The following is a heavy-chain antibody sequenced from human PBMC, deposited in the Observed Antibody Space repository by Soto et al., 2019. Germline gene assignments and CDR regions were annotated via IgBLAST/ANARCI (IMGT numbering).Heavy chain of an antibody. CDR1: GGSISSSSYY. V-gene: IGHV4-39*07. CDR2: IDYSGST. D-gene: IGHD3-10*01. Sequence: SETLSLTCTVSGGSISSSSYYWGWIRQPPGKGLEWIGRIDYSGSTYYNPSLKSRVTISVDTSKNQFSLKLSSVTAADTAVYYGARDRIPLYGSGSYYDYWGQGTLVTVSS. CDR3: ARDRIPLYGSGSYYDY. J-gene: IGHJ4*02.